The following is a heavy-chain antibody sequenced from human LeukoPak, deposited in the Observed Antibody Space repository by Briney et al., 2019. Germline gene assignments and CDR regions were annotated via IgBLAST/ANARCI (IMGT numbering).Heavy chain of an antibody. V-gene: IGHV4-59*01. J-gene: IGHJ6*02. Sequence: PSETLSLTCTVSGGSISSYYWSWIRQPPGKRLEWIGYIYYSGSTNYNPSLKSRVTISVDTSKNQFSLKLSSVTAADTAVYYCARDNRKYCSSTSCYQYYYYGMDVWGQGTTVTVSS. CDR2: IYYSGST. CDR1: GGSISSYY. CDR3: ARDNRKYCSSTSCYQYYYYGMDV. D-gene: IGHD2-2*01.